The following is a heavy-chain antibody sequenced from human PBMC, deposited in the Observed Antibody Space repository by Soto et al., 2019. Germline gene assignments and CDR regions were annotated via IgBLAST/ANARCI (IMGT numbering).Heavy chain of an antibody. CDR1: GFTFSSYW. Sequence: EVQLVESGGGLVQPGGSLRLSCAASGFTFSSYWMSWVRQAPGKGLEWVANIKQDGSEKYYVDSVKGRFTISRDNAKNPWKLQRNCRRAGTRGVYYCASDLRGYGSRWPRPFASWGQGTLVTVSS. CDR3: ASDLRGYGSRWPRPFAS. V-gene: IGHV3-7*01. D-gene: IGHD6-13*01. J-gene: IGHJ1*01. CDR2: IKQDGSEK.